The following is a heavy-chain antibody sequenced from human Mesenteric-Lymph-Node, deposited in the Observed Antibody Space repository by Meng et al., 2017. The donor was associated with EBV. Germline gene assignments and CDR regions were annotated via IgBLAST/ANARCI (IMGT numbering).Heavy chain of an antibody. CDR1: WFTVSSNY. J-gene: IGHJ4*02. CDR2: IYSCGST. Sequence: VELVESGGGLIQPGGSLRLSCAASWFTVSSNYMSWVRQAPGKGLEWVSVIYSCGSTYYADSVKGRFTISRDNSKNMLYLHMNSLSAEDTAVYYCATTTMIRVWDWGQGTLVTVSS. V-gene: IGHV3-53*01. D-gene: IGHD3-10*01. CDR3: ATTTMIRVWD.